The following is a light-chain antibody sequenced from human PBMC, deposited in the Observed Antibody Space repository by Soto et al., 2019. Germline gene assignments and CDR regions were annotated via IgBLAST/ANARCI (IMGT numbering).Light chain of an antibody. CDR1: SSNIAAGYD. J-gene: IGLJ1*01. Sequence: QSVLTQPPSMSGAPGQRVTISFTGSSSNIAAGYDVHWYQQPPGAVPKLLIYGNTNRPSGVPDRFSGYKSGTSASLAITGLQAEDEADYYCQSYDSSLNGYVFGTGTKVTVL. CDR2: GNT. CDR3: QSYDSSLNGYV. V-gene: IGLV1-40*01.